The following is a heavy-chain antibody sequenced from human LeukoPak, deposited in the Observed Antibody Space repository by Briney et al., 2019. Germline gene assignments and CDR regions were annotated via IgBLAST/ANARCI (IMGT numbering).Heavy chain of an antibody. CDR2: VYSSGST. CDR3: ARQVYRSPYAFDI. V-gene: IGHV4-59*08. Sequence: GSLRLSCSASGFSFSSYAMHWVRQAPGKGLEWIGYVYSSGSTNYNPSPKSRVTISVDPAKNQVSLKLSSVTAADTAMYYCARQVYRSPYAFDIWGQGTVVTVSS. J-gene: IGHJ3*02. CDR1: GFSFSSYA. D-gene: IGHD6-13*01.